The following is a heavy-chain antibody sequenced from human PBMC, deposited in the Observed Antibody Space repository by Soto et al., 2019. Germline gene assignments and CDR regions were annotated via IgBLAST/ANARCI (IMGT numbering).Heavy chain of an antibody. D-gene: IGHD6-13*01. CDR1: GFTFSSYS. Sequence: GGSLRLSCAASGFTFSSYSMNWVRQAPGKGLEWVSSISSSSSYIHYADSVKGRFTISRDNAKNSLYLQMNSLRAEDTDVYYCAREGGIAAAGTPERYYYYGMDVWGQGTTVTVSS. CDR3: AREGGIAAAGTPERYYYYGMDV. J-gene: IGHJ6*02. V-gene: IGHV3-21*01. CDR2: ISSSSSYI.